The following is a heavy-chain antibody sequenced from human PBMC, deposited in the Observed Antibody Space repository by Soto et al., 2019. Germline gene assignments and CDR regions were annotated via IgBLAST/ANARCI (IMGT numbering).Heavy chain of an antibody. CDR3: ARGRGADFDY. Sequence: EVQLVESGGGLVQPGGSLRLSCAASGFTFSSYDMHWVRQATGKGLEWVSAIGTAGDTYYPGSVKGRFTISRENAKNSMYLQMHSLIAGDTAVYYCARGRGADFDYWGQGTLVTVSS. D-gene: IGHD3-16*01. CDR2: IGTAGDT. CDR1: GFTFSSYD. V-gene: IGHV3-13*01. J-gene: IGHJ4*02.